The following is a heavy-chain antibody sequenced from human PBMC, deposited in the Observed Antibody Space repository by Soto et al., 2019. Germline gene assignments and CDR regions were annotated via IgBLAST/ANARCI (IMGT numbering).Heavy chain of an antibody. D-gene: IGHD1-26*01. Sequence: KTSETLSLTCTVSGGSISSSSYYWGWIRQPPGKGLEWIGSIYYSGSTYYNPSLKSRVTISVDTSKNQFSLKLSSVTAADTAVYYCARQEWELLSKEFDYWGQGTLVTVSS. CDR3: ARQEWELLSKEFDY. V-gene: IGHV4-39*01. CDR2: IYYSGST. J-gene: IGHJ4*02. CDR1: GGSISSSSYY.